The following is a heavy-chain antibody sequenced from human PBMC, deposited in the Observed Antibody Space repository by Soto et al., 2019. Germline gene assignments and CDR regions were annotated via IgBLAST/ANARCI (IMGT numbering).Heavy chain of an antibody. CDR2: IYQSERT. D-gene: IGHD5-18*01. CDR1: GGSINNGGYS. CDR3: ARSHVETSMVVGALDAFDF. Sequence: QLQLQESGSGLVKPSQTLSLTCAVSGGSINNGGYSWSWIRQPPGKGLEWIGYIYQSERTYYNPSLKSRVSITLDKSKNHFSLKLSSVTAADTAVYYCARSHVETSMVVGALDAFDFWGHGTMVTVSS. J-gene: IGHJ3*01. V-gene: IGHV4-30-2*01.